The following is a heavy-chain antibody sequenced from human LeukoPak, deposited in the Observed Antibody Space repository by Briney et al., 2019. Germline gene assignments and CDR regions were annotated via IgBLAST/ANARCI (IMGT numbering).Heavy chain of an antibody. J-gene: IGHJ3*02. V-gene: IGHV4-59*01. CDR1: GGSISSYY. Sequence: PSETLSLTCTVSGGSISSYYWSWIRQPPGKGLEWIGYIYYSGSTNYNPSLKSRVTISVDTSKNQFSLKLSSVTAADTAVYYCAIYAGSAFDIWGQGTMVTVSS. CDR2: IYYSGST. CDR3: AIYAGSAFDI. D-gene: IGHD2-2*01.